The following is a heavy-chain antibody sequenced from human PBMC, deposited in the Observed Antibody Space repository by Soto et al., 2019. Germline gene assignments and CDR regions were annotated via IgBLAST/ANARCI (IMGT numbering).Heavy chain of an antibody. V-gene: IGHV1-69*06. D-gene: IGHD3-10*01. CDR2: IIPIFGTA. CDR3: ARATYYYGSGSYSFDY. J-gene: IGHJ4*02. Sequence: SVKVSCKASGGTFSSYAISWVRQAPGQGLEWMGGIIPIFGTANYAQKFQGRVTITADKSTSTAYMELSSLRSEDTAVYYCARATYYYGSGSYSFDYWGQGTLVTVSS. CDR1: GGTFSSYA.